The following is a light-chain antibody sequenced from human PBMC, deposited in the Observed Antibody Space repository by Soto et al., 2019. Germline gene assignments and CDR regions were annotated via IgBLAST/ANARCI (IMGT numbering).Light chain of an antibody. Sequence: QPVLTQSSSASASLGSSVKLTCTLSSGHSSYIIAWYQQQPGKAPRYLMKLEGSGSYNKGSGVPDRFSGSSSGADRYLTISNLQFEDEADYYCETWDTEVVFGGGTKLTVL. CDR1: SGHSSYI. J-gene: IGLJ2*01. CDR3: ETWDTEVV. CDR2: LEGSGSY. V-gene: IGLV4-60*02.